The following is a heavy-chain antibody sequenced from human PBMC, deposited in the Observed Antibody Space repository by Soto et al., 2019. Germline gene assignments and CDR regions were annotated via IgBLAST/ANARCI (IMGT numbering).Heavy chain of an antibody. Sequence: GESLKISCKGSGYRFTNCYLAWVRQMPGKGMEWMGIIYPGDSDTTYSPSFQGQVTISADKSISTAYLQWSSLKASDTAMYYCARARLDSSGYSGYDFGNWFDPWGQGTLVTVSS. CDR1: GYRFTNCY. CDR2: IYPGDSDT. V-gene: IGHV5-51*01. J-gene: IGHJ5*02. D-gene: IGHD3-22*01. CDR3: ARARLDSSGYSGYDFGNWFDP.